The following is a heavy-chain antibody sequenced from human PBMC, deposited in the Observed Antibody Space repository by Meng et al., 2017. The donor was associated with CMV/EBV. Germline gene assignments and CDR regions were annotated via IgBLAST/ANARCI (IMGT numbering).Heavy chain of an antibody. J-gene: IGHJ4*02. CDR3: ARGNWGLGY. CDR1: GFTFTHYY. D-gene: IGHD7-27*01. Sequence: LSCVPYGFTFTHYYIHWVRQAPGKGLVWVSRISGDGSNTNYADSVKGRFTISRDIARNTIYMQMNSLRVEDTAVYYCARGNWGLGYWGQGTLVTVSS. CDR2: ISGDGSNT. V-gene: IGHV3-74*01.